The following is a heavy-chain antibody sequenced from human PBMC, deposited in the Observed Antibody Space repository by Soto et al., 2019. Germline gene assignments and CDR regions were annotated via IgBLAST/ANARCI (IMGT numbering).Heavy chain of an antibody. Sequence: SETLSLTCTVSGGSISSGDDYWSWIRQPPGKGLEWIGYIYYSGSTYYNPSLKSRVTISVDTSKNQFSLKLSSVTAADTAVYYCARDLISSSPYNWFDPWGQGTLVTVSS. V-gene: IGHV4-30-4*01. J-gene: IGHJ5*02. CDR3: ARDLISSSPYNWFDP. CDR1: GGSISSGDDY. D-gene: IGHD6-13*01. CDR2: IYYSGST.